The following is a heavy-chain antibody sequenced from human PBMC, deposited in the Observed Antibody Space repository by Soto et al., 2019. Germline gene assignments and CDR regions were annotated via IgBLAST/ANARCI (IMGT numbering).Heavy chain of an antibody. CDR3: AKSPSEEDGMDV. CDR1: GFTFSSYA. V-gene: IGHV3-23*01. J-gene: IGHJ6*02. CDR2: ISGSGGST. Sequence: EVQLLESGGGLVQPGGSLRLSCAASGFTFSSYAMSWVRQAPGKGLEWVSAISGSGGSTYNADSVKGRFTISRDNSKNTLYLQMNSLRAEDTAVYYCAKSPSEEDGMDVWGQGTTVTVSS.